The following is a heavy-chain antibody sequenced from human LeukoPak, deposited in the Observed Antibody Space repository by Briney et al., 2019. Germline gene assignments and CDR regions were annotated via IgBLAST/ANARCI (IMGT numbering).Heavy chain of an antibody. D-gene: IGHD5-12*01. CDR2: IYSGGST. CDR3: ARDHGYAFDY. Sequence: GGSLRLSCAVSRFRFSNYAMSWVRQAPGKGPEWVSVIYSGGSTYYADSVKGRFTISRDDAKNSLYLQMNSLRDEDTAVYYCARDHGYAFDYWGQGTLVTVSS. V-gene: IGHV3-66*01. CDR1: RFRFSNYA. J-gene: IGHJ4*02.